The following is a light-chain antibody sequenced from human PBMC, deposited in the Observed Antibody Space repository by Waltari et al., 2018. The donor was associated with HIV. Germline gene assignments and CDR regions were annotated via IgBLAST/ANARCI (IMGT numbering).Light chain of an antibody. CDR1: APDFSLYNF. J-gene: IGLJ3*02. CDR3: ASFTGDNTVM. Sequence: AVTQPASVSGLPGQSTTISCTVDAPDFSLYNFFSWYQQHSGKPPRLILYDVDSRASGVSDRFSGSMSGNTASLTISGLRAEDEGHYYCASFTGDNTVMFGGGTEVTVL. V-gene: IGLV2-14*03. CDR2: DVD.